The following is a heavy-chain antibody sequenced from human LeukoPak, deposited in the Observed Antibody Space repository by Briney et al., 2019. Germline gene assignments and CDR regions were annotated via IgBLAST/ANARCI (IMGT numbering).Heavy chain of an antibody. CDR2: ISYGGSNK. V-gene: IGHV3-30-3*01. Sequence: PGGSLRLSCAASGFTFSSYAMHWVRQAPGKGLEWVAVISYGGSNKYYADSVKGRFTISRDNSKNTLYLQMNSLRAEDTAVYYCARAPSGSTYYCYGMDVWGQGTTVTVSS. CDR1: GFTFSSYA. J-gene: IGHJ6*02. CDR3: ARAPSGSTYYCYGMDV. D-gene: IGHD6-6*01.